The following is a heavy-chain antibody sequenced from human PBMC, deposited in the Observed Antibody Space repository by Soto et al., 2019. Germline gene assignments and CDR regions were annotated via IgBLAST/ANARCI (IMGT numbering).Heavy chain of an antibody. CDR2: INAGNGNT. V-gene: IGHV1-3*01. J-gene: IGHJ6*02. CDR3: ARGVDYDSSGYYASDYYYYYGMDV. Sequence: ASVKVSFKAYGYTFTSYAMHWVRQAPGQRLEWMGWINAGNGNTKYSQKFQGRVTITRDTSASTAYMELSSLRSEDTAVYYCARGVDYDSSGYYASDYYYYYGMDVWGQGTTVTVSS. CDR1: GYTFTSYA. D-gene: IGHD3-22*01.